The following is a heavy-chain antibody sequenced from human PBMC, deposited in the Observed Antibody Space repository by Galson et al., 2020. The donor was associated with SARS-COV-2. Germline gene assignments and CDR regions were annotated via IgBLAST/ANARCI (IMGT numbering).Heavy chain of an antibody. Sequence: GGSLRISSAASGFTFSDHDMHWVRQAPGKGLEWVAQIYFDGSEKYYGDSVKGRFTISRDSSKNTVYLQMNNLRADDTAVYYWARDGQPSSGLAFDYWGQGTLLTVS. D-gene: IGHD3-22*01. CDR2: IYFDGSEK. CDR3: ARDGQPSSGLAFDY. V-gene: IGHV3-33*01. CDR1: GFTFSDHD. J-gene: IGHJ4*02.